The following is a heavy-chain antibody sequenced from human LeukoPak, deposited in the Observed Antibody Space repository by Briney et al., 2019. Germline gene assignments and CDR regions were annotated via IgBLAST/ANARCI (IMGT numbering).Heavy chain of an antibody. CDR2: ISSSSSTI. V-gene: IGHV3-48*01. J-gene: IGHJ3*02. CDR3: ARDRGYCSSTSCYTWHAFDI. Sequence: PGGSLRLSCAASGFTFSSYSMTWVRQAPGKGLEWVSYISSSSSTIYYADSVKGRFTISRDNAKNSLYLQMNSLRAEDTAVYYCARDRGYCSSTSCYTWHAFDIWGQGTMVTVSS. CDR1: GFTFSSYS. D-gene: IGHD2-2*02.